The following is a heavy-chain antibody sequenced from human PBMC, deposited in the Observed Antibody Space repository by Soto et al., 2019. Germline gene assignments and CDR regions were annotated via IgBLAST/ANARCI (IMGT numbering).Heavy chain of an antibody. CDR1: GGSISSYY. V-gene: IGHV4-59*01. J-gene: IGHJ3*02. Sequence: QVQLQESGPGLVKPSETLSLTCTVSGGSISSYYWSWIRQPPGKGLEWIGYIYYSGSTNYAPSLESRVTISVDTSKNQFSLKLSSVTAADTAVYYCARDGGLGYCSSTSCLSDAFDIWGQGTMVTVSS. CDR3: ARDGGLGYCSSTSCLSDAFDI. D-gene: IGHD2-2*01. CDR2: IYYSGST.